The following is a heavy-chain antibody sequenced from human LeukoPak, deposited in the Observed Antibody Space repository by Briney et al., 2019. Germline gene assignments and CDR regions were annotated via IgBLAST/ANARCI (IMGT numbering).Heavy chain of an antibody. D-gene: IGHD6-19*01. V-gene: IGHV3-21*06. Sequence: GGSLRLSCAASGSYWMHWVRQAPGKGLEWVSSINRGSNHIYYADAVKGRFTISRDNAKNSLYLQMNSLRAEDTAIYYCARDSSGWSRDYWGQGTLVTVSS. CDR2: INRGSNHI. CDR3: ARDSSGWSRDY. J-gene: IGHJ4*02. CDR1: GSYW.